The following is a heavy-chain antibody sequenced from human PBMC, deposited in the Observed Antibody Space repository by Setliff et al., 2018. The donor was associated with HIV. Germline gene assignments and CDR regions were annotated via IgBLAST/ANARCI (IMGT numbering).Heavy chain of an antibody. D-gene: IGHD3-10*01. V-gene: IGHV4-39*01. Sequence: PSETLSLTCTVSGGSISTSSHSWGWIRQSPGKGLEWVGHINHSRSTFYNPSLKNRVTMFIDTSKNQFSLKLTSVTAADTSVYFCASRLPISSGSAFAYWGQGTLVTV. J-gene: IGHJ4*02. CDR2: INHSRST. CDR1: GGSISTSSHS. CDR3: ASRLPISSGSAFAY.